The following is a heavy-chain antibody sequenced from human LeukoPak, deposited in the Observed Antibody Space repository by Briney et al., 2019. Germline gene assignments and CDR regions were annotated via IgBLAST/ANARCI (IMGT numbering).Heavy chain of an antibody. Sequence: SETLSLTCTVSSGSISSYYWSWIRQPPGKGLEWIGYIYYSGSTNYNPSLKSRVTISVDTSKNQFSLKLSSVTAADTAVYYCARAGGSGSYYYYFDYWGQGTLVTVSS. CDR1: SGSISSYY. J-gene: IGHJ4*02. V-gene: IGHV4-59*01. CDR3: ARAGGSGSYYYYFDY. CDR2: IYYSGST. D-gene: IGHD6-19*01.